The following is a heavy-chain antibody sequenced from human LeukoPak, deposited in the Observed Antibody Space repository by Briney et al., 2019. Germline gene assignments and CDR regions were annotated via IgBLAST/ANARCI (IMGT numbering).Heavy chain of an antibody. D-gene: IGHD2-15*01. V-gene: IGHV4-34*01. J-gene: IGHJ4*02. Sequence: SETLSLTCAVYGGSFSGYYWSWIRQPPGKGLEWIGEINHSGSTNHNPSLKSRVTISVDTSKNQFSLKLSSVTAADTAVYYCARHAFRYRSGGSCFSKRNYFDYWGQGTLVTVSS. CDR1: GGSFSGYY. CDR2: INHSGST. CDR3: ARHAFRYRSGGSCFSKRNYFDY.